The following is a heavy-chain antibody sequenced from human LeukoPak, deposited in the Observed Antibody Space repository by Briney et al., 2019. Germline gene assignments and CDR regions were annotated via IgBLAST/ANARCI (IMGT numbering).Heavy chain of an antibody. Sequence: ASVKVSCKTSGYTFTVHYMNWVRQVPGQGLEWMGRINPTTGVANYAQKFQGRITVTRDTSINTAYMELSSLRSDDTAVYYCARLDRNYYYLDVWGQGTTVTVSS. CDR1: GYTFTVHY. CDR3: ARLDRNYYYLDV. CDR2: INPTTGVA. D-gene: IGHD1-1*01. J-gene: IGHJ6*03. V-gene: IGHV1-2*06.